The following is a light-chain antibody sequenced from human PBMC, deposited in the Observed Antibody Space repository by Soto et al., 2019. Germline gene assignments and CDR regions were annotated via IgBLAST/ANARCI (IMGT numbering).Light chain of an antibody. V-gene: IGKV1-5*01. CDR2: EAT. J-gene: IGKJ2*02. CDR3: PQYDSYKGN. Sequence: DIQMTQSPSTLSASVGDRVTITCRASQSISTWLAWYRQKPGKVPELLIFEATSLRRGVPSRFSGSGSGTEFTLTISSLQPDDFATYYCPQYDSYKGNFGQGTKVEIK. CDR1: QSISTW.